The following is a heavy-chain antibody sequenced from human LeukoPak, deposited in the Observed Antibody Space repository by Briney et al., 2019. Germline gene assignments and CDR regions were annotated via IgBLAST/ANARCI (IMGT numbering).Heavy chain of an antibody. Sequence: ASVKASCKASGYTFTGYYMHWVRQAPGQGLEWMGWINPNSGGTNYAQKFQGRVTMTRDTSISTAYMELSRLRSDDTAVYYCARDRYYGSGSYPDYWGQGTLVTVSS. V-gene: IGHV1-2*02. D-gene: IGHD3-10*01. CDR1: GYTFTGYY. J-gene: IGHJ4*02. CDR2: INPNSGGT. CDR3: ARDRYYGSGSYPDY.